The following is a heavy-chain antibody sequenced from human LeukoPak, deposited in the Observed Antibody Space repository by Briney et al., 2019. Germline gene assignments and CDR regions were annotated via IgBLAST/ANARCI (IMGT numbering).Heavy chain of an antibody. V-gene: IGHV3-30*02. CDR3: AKDLDTGSMIVVVITPPAYFDY. CDR1: RFTFSSYG. J-gene: IGHJ4*02. Sequence: GGSLRLSCAASRFTFSSYGMHWVRQAPGKGLEWVAFIRFDGSYNYYADSVKGRFTISRDNSKNTLYLQMNSLRAEDTAVYYCAKDLDTGSMIVVVITPPAYFDYWGQGTLVTVSS. D-gene: IGHD3-22*01. CDR2: IRFDGSYN.